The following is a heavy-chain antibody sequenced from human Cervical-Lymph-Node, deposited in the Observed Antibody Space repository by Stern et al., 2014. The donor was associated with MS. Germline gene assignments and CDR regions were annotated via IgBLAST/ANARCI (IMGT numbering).Heavy chain of an antibody. D-gene: IGHD6-13*01. Sequence: QVTLRESGPTLVKPTQTLTLTCTFSGFSLSTSGVGVGWIRQPPGKALEWLALIYWDDDKRYSPSLKSRLTITKDTSKNQVVLTMTNMYPVDTATYYCAHSDGSSWTSEYFQHWGQGTLVTVSS. V-gene: IGHV2-5*02. J-gene: IGHJ1*01. CDR2: IYWDDDK. CDR3: AHSDGSSWTSEYFQH. CDR1: GFSLSTSGVG.